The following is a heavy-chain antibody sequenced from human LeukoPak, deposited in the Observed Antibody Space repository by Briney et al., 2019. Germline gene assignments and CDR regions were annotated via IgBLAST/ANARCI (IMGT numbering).Heavy chain of an antibody. V-gene: IGHV3-23*01. D-gene: IGHD4-17*01. CDR3: AKGVTTVRIYYHGMDV. J-gene: IGHJ6*02. CDR2: ISGSGDSR. CDR1: GFTFSSCA. Sequence: PGGSLRLSCAASGFTFSSCAMCWVRQAPGKGLEWVSLISGSGDSRYYADSVKGRFTISRDNAKNTLWLQMNSLRAEDTAVYYCAKGVTTVRIYYHGMDVWGQGTTVTVSS.